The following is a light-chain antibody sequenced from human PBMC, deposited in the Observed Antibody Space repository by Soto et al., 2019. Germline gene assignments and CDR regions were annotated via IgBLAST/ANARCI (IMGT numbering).Light chain of an antibody. V-gene: IGKV3-20*01. CDR1: RSISTY. J-gene: IGKJ1*01. Sequence: VLTHSPATLSLSPGERATLSCRASRSISTYLAWYQQKPGQAPRLLIYEALNRATGIPARFSGSGSGTDFTLTISRLEPEDFAVYYCQQYGSSPGTFGQGTKVDIK. CDR2: EAL. CDR3: QQYGSSPGT.